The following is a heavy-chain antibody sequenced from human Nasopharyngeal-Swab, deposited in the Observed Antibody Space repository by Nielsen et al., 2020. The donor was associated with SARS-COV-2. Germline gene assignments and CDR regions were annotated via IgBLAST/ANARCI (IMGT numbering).Heavy chain of an antibody. CDR3: ARAGRVLRYFDWSGAFDI. CDR1: GYTFTDYY. CDR2: INPNSGGT. Sequence: ASVKVSCKASGYTFTDYYMHWVRQAPGQGLEWMGRINPNSGGTNYAQKFRGRVTMTRDTSISTAYMELSRLRSDDTAVYYCARAGRVLRYFDWSGAFDIWGQGTMVTVSS. J-gene: IGHJ3*02. D-gene: IGHD3-9*01. V-gene: IGHV1-2*06.